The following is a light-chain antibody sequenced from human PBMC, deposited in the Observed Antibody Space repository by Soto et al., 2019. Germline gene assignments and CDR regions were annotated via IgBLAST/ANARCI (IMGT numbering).Light chain of an antibody. J-gene: IGKJ4*01. CDR2: LGS. CDR1: QSLLHSNGYNY. CDR3: MQALQTL. Sequence: DIVMTQYPLSLPVTPGEPASISCRSSQSLLHSNGYNYLDWYLQKPGQSPQLLIYLGSNRSSGVPDRFSGSGSGTDFTLKISRVEAEDVGVYYCMQALQTLFGGGTKVDIK. V-gene: IGKV2-28*01.